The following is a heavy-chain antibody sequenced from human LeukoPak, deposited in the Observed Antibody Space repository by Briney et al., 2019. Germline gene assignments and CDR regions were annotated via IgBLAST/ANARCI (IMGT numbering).Heavy chain of an antibody. Sequence: GGSLRLSCVASGFTFNAYPMNWARQAPGKGLEWISYIRSRDGIVSYADSVKGRFTISTDTAKSSLFLQMNGLSADDTAVHYCVRDYVYAFDIWGQGTMVTVSS. CDR1: GFTFNAYP. CDR2: IRSRDGIV. CDR3: VRDYVYAFDI. V-gene: IGHV3-48*01. D-gene: IGHD3-16*01. J-gene: IGHJ3*02.